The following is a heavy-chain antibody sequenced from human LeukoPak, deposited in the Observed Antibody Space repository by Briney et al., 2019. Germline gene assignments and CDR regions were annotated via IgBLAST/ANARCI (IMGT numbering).Heavy chain of an antibody. J-gene: IGHJ4*02. CDR2: IYYSGSP. CDR1: GGSISSYF. CDR3: ARHKASGYGYEEHFDN. D-gene: IGHD5-18*01. V-gene: IGHV4-59*08. Sequence: SETQSLSCTVSGGSISSYFWSWIRQPPGKGLEWIGYIYYSGSPNYYPSLKSRVTISVDTSENQFSLKLSSVTAADTAVYYCARHKASGYGYEEHFDNWGQATLVTVSS.